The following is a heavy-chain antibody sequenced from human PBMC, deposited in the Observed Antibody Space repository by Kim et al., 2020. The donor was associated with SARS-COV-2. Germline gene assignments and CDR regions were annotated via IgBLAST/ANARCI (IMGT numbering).Heavy chain of an antibody. Sequence: ASVKVSCKASGYTFTSYYMHWVRQAPGQGLEWMGIINPSGGSTSYAQKFQGRVTMTRDTSTSTVYMELSSLRSEDTAVYYCARAYCGGDCYEGGMDVWGQGTTVTVSS. V-gene: IGHV1-46*01. CDR2: INPSGGST. J-gene: IGHJ6*02. CDR3: ARAYCGGDCYEGGMDV. D-gene: IGHD2-21*02. CDR1: GYTFTSYY.